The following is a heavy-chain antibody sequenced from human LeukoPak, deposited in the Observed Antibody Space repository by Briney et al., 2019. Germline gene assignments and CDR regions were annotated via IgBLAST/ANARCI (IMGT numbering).Heavy chain of an antibody. J-gene: IGHJ4*02. CDR2: IYTSGST. CDR1: GGSISSYY. CDR3: ARRYGSGDYFDY. D-gene: IGHD3-10*01. Sequence: SENLSLTCTVSGGSISSYYWSWIRQPAGKGLEWIGRIYTSGSTNYNPSLKSRVTMSVDTSKIQFSLKLSSVTAADTAVYYCARRYGSGDYFDYWGQGTLVTVSS. V-gene: IGHV4-4*07.